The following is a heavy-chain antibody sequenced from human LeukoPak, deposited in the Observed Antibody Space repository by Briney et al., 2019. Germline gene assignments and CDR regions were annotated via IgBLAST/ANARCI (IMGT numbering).Heavy chain of an antibody. Sequence: ASVKVSCKASGYTFTGYYMHWVRQAPGQGLEWMGRINPNSGGTNYAQKFQGRVTMTRDTSISTAYMELSRLRSDDTAVYYCARGAEWWLRPFDYWGQGTLVTVSS. CDR1: GYTFTGYY. V-gene: IGHV1-2*06. CDR2: INPNSGGT. J-gene: IGHJ4*02. D-gene: IGHD5-12*01. CDR3: ARGAEWWLRPFDY.